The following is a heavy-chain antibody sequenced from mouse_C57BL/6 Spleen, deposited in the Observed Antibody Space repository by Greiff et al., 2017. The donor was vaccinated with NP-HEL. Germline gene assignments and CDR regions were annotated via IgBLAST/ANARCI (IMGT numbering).Heavy chain of an antibody. D-gene: IGHD2-1*01. CDR1: GYTFTDYY. J-gene: IGHJ3*01. Sequence: VQLQQSGPVLVKPGASVKMSCKASGYTFTDYYMNWVKQSHGKSLEWIGVINPYNGGTSYNQKFKGKATLTVDKSSSTAYMELNSLTSEDSAVYYCAREGDGNYGFAYWGQGTLVTVSA. CDR3: AREGDGNYGFAY. CDR2: INPYNGGT. V-gene: IGHV1-19*01.